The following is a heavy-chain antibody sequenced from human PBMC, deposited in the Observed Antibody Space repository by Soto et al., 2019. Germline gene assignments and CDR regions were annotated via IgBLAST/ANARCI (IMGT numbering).Heavy chain of an antibody. J-gene: IGHJ4*02. D-gene: IGHD1-7*01. CDR3: ARPTSTGTTSVYYFDY. CDR2: IIPILDIT. Sequence: QVQLVQSGAEVKKPGSSVKVSCKASGGTFSSYPISWVRQAPGQGLEWMGRIIPILDITDYAQRFQGRVTITADKSTSTAYMELSSLSSDDTAVYYCARPTSTGTTSVYYFDYWGQGTLVTGSS. CDR1: GGTFSSYP. V-gene: IGHV1-69*02.